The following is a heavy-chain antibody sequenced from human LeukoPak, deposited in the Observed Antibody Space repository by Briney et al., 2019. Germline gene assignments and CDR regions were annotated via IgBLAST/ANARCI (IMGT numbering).Heavy chain of an antibody. CDR1: GLTVSSNY. Sequence: GGSLRLSCAASGLTVSSNYMNWVRQAPGKGLEWVSVFYSGGSTFYADSVKGRFTISRDNSKNMSYLQMNSLRAEDTAVYYCVRDPPSSGWSFDYWGQGALVTVSS. J-gene: IGHJ4*02. CDR3: VRDPPSSGWSFDY. D-gene: IGHD6-19*01. V-gene: IGHV3-53*01. CDR2: FYSGGST.